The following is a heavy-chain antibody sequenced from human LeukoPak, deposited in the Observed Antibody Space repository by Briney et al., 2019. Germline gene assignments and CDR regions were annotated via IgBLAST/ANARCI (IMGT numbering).Heavy chain of an antibody. Sequence: GGSLRLSCAASGFTVSSNHMTWVRQAPGKGLEWVSVIYRGGGIYYADSVKGRFTISRDSSKNTLSLQMNSLRAEDTAVYYCASGLEYCSGETCRPPANWGQGTLVTVSS. J-gene: IGHJ4*02. V-gene: IGHV3-53*01. CDR3: ASGLEYCSGETCRPPAN. CDR2: IYRGGGI. D-gene: IGHD2-15*01. CDR1: GFTVSSNH.